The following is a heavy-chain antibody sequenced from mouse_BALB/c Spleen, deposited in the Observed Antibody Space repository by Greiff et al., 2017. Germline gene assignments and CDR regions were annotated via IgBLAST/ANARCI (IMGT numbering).Heavy chain of an antibody. CDR1: GFTFSSFG. V-gene: IGHV5-17*02. D-gene: IGHD1-1*01. CDR2: ISSGSSTI. CDR3: AREGNYYGSSFDY. J-gene: IGHJ2*01. Sequence: EVQGVESGGGLVQPGGSRKLSCAASGFTFSSFGMHWVRQAPEKGLEWVAYISSGSSTIYYADTVKGRFTISRDNPKNTLFLQMTSLRSEDTATYYCAREGNYYGSSFDYWGQGTTLTVSS.